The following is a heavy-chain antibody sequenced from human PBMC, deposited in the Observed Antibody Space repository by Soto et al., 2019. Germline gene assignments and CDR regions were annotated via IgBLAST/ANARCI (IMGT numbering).Heavy chain of an antibody. D-gene: IGHD3-22*01. CDR2: ISDSGGST. Sequence: PGGSLRLSCAASGFTFRTYGMSWVRQAPGKGLEWVSGISDSGGSTYYADSVKGRFTISRDNSKNTLYLQMNSLRVEDTAVYYCAKHGPLGTIIVVITRFQDWGQGTLVTVSS. CDR1: GFTFRTYG. J-gene: IGHJ4*02. V-gene: IGHV3-23*01. CDR3: AKHGPLGTIIVVITRFQD.